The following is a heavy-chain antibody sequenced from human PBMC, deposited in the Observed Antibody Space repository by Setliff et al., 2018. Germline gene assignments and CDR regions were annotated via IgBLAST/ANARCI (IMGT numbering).Heavy chain of an antibody. V-gene: IGHV3-23*01. CDR1: GFTFSSYV. CDR2: ISGSGGST. J-gene: IGHJ4*02. Sequence: GGSLRLSCGASGFTFSSYVMSWVRQAPGKGLEWVSGISGSGGSTFYEDSAKGRFTISRDNSKNTLDLQMNSLRAEDTAVYYCAKGRHLLYYFDYWGQGTLVTVSS. D-gene: IGHD1-26*01. CDR3: AKGRHLLYYFDY.